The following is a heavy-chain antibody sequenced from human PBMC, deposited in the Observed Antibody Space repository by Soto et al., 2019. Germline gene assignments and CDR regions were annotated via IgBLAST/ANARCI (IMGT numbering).Heavy chain of an antibody. CDR3: ARAPAAAGIYYYYYGMDV. V-gene: IGHV1-69*13. CDR1: GGTFSSYA. D-gene: IGHD6-13*01. J-gene: IGHJ6*02. Sequence: GASVKVSCKASGGTFSSYAISWVRQAPGQGLEWMGGIIPIFGTANYAQKFQGRVTITADESTSTAYMELSSLRSEDTAVYYCARAPAAAGIYYYYYGMDVWGQGTTVTVSS. CDR2: IIPIFGTA.